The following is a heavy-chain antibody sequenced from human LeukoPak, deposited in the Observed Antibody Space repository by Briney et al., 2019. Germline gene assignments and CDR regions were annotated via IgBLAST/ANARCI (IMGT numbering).Heavy chain of an antibody. CDR3: ARKTFGTVYFDY. CDR1: GFTFSSYE. D-gene: IGHD1-1*01. J-gene: IGHJ4*02. V-gene: IGHV3-48*03. Sequence: PGGSLRLSCAASGFTFSSYEMNWVRQAPGKGLEWVSYISSSGSTIYYADSVKGRFTISRDNAKNSLYLQMNSLRAEDTAVYYCARKTFGTVYFDYWGQGNLVTVSS. CDR2: ISSSGSTI.